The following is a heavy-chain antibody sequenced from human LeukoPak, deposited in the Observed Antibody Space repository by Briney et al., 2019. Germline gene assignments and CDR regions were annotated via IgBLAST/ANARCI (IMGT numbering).Heavy chain of an antibody. Sequence: SETLSLTCTVSGGSISSYYWSWIRQPPGKGLEWIGYIYYSGSTNYNPSLKSRVTISVDTSKNQFSLKLSSVTAADTAVYYCARAWDSSGYYQYYMDVWGKGTTVTVSS. J-gene: IGHJ6*03. D-gene: IGHD3-22*01. CDR3: ARAWDSSGYYQYYMDV. CDR2: IYYSGST. V-gene: IGHV4-59*01. CDR1: GGSISSYY.